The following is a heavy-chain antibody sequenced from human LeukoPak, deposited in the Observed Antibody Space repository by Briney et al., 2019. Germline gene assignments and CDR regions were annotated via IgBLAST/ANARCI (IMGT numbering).Heavy chain of an antibody. Sequence: GGCLRLSCAASGFTFNNYAMSWVRQAPGKGLEWVSSICGSGGSTYYADSVKGRFTISRDNSKNTLYLQMNSLRAEDTAVYYCANGYGPRFDYWGQGTLVTVSS. V-gene: IGHV3-23*01. CDR3: ANGYGPRFDY. CDR2: ICGSGGST. CDR1: GFTFNNYA. D-gene: IGHD4-17*01. J-gene: IGHJ4*02.